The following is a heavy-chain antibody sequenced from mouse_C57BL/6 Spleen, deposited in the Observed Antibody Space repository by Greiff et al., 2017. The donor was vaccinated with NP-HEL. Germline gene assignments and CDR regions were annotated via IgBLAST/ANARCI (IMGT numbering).Heavy chain of an antibody. J-gene: IGHJ4*01. CDR3: TSFTTVVDAMDY. Sequence: QVQLQQSGAELVRPGASVTLSCKASGYTFTDYEMHWVKQTPVHGLEWIGAIDPETGGTAYNQKFKGKAILTADKSSSTAYMELRSLTSEDSAVYYCTSFTTVVDAMDYWGQGTSVTVSS. V-gene: IGHV1-15*01. CDR1: GYTFTDYE. D-gene: IGHD1-1*01. CDR2: IDPETGGT.